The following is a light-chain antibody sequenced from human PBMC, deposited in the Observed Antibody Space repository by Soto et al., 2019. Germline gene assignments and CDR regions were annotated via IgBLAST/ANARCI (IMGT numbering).Light chain of an antibody. CDR2: EVS. J-gene: IGKJ1*01. Sequence: DVVLTQTPLTLSVTPGQPASISCKSSQDLLHSDGRTYLYWYLQKPGQPPQLLIYEVSNRFSGVPEMFSGCGSGTDFTLTMRRVEAEYFGVYYCMQSIRWWRFGKGTKVEI. CDR1: QDLLHSDGRTY. V-gene: IGKV2D-29*01. CDR3: MQSIRWWR.